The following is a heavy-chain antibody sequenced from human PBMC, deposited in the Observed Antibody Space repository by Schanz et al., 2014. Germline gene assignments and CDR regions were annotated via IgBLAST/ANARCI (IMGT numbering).Heavy chain of an antibody. Sequence: QVHLVESGGGVVQPGRSLRLSCAASGFTFSSYGMHWVRQAPGRGLEWVALIWYDGSNKYYAESVKGRFTISRDNPKNTLYLQMNSLRAEDTAVYYCARDMTSMGESEFYYYGMDVWGQGTMVTVSS. V-gene: IGHV3-33*01. CDR2: IWYDGSNK. D-gene: IGHD1-26*01. J-gene: IGHJ6*02. CDR3: ARDMTSMGESEFYYYGMDV. CDR1: GFTFSSYG.